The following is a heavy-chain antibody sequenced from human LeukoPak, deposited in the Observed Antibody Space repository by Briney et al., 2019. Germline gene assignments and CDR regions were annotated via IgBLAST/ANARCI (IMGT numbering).Heavy chain of an antibody. Sequence: GGSLRLSCAASGFIFSSYSMNWVRQAPGKGLEWVSSISSSSSYIYYADSVKGRFTISRDNAKNSLYLQMNSLRAEDTAVYYCARDLATSGSYQGEDYWGQGTLVTVSS. CDR1: GFIFSSYS. D-gene: IGHD1-26*01. J-gene: IGHJ4*02. CDR2: ISSSSSYI. CDR3: ARDLATSGSYQGEDY. V-gene: IGHV3-21*01.